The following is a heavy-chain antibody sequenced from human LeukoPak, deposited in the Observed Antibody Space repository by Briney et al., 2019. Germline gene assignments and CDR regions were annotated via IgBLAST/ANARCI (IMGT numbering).Heavy chain of an antibody. D-gene: IGHD3-22*01. CDR3: AKDSSYDSSGYVVDY. CDR2: ISYDGSNK. V-gene: IGHV3-30*18. Sequence: GRSLRLSCAASGFTFSSYGMHWVRQAPGKGLEWVAVISYDGSNKYYADSVKGRFTISRDNSKNTLYLQMNSLRAEDTAVYYCAKDSSYDSSGYVVDYWGQGTLVTVSS. J-gene: IGHJ4*02. CDR1: GFTFSSYG.